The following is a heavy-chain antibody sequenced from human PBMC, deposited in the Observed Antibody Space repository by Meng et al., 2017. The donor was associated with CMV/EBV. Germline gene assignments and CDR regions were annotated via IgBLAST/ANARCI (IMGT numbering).Heavy chain of an antibody. J-gene: IGHJ4*02. CDR2: IYYSGRT. Sequence: VQLQESGPVLFQLSRTLSLTWPVCGGSISMGDYYWSSIRQPPGKGLEWIGYIYYSGRTNCNPSLKSRVTISVDTSNNQFSLKLSSVTAADTAVYYCARVGRTSCYDYWGQGTLVTVSS. D-gene: IGHD2-2*01. V-gene: IGHV4-30-4*08. CDR1: GGSISMGDYY. CDR3: ARVGRTSCYDY.